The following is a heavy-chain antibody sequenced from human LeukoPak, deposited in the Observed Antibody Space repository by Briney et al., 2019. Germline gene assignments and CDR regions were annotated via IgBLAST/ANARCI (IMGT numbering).Heavy chain of an antibody. CDR2: IYPGDSDT. D-gene: IGHD1-26*01. CDR3: ARPTSPGIVGATHAFDI. Sequence: GASLKISCKGSGSRFTSYWIGWLRQMPGKGLEWMGIIYPGDSDTRYSPCFQGQVTISDDKSISTAYLQGSSQKASDTAMYYCARPTSPGIVGATHAFDIWGQGTMVTVSS. V-gene: IGHV5-51*01. J-gene: IGHJ3*02. CDR1: GSRFTSYW.